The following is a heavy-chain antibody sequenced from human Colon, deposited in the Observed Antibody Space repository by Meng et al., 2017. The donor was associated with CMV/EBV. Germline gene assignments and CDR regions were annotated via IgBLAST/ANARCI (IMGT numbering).Heavy chain of an antibody. J-gene: IGHJ4*02. CDR3: ARTFDRSTGYSTSFDS. V-gene: IGHV4-59*01. Sequence: GSLRLSCTVSGGSMSSYYWSWIRQPPGKGLEWIGYIYFTGSTKYNSSLKSRVTISVDTSKNQFSLWLDSVIAADTAVYYCARTFDRSTGYSTSFDSWGQGTLVTVS. D-gene: IGHD3-9*01. CDR1: GGSMSSYY. CDR2: IYFTGST.